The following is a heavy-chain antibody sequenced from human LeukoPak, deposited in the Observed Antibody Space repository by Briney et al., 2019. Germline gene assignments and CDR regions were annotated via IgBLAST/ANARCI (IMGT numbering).Heavy chain of an antibody. CDR3: AHSQVFSYGSFHDAYDI. V-gene: IGHV2-5*02. CDR2: IYWDDDS. J-gene: IGHJ3*02. CDR1: GVSLSTSGAG. Sequence: SGPTLVNPTQTLTLTCSLSGVSLSTSGAGVGWIRQPPGKALEWLALIYWDDDSRYSPSLKSRLTIAKDTSKNQVVLTLTNMDSVDTATYYCAHSQVFSYGSFHDAYDIWGLGMLVTVSS. D-gene: IGHD5-18*01.